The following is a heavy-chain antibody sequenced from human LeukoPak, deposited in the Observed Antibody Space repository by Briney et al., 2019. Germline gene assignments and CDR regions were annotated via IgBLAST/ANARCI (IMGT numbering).Heavy chain of an antibody. V-gene: IGHV3-23*01. D-gene: IGHD3-22*01. CDR1: GFTFSSYA. CDR3: AKVPHMIVVVIHYFDY. Sequence: GWSLRLACAASGFTFSSYAMSWVRQAPGKGLEGVSAIKGSGGSTYYADSVKGRFTISRDNSKNTLYLQMNSLRAEDTAVYYCAKVPHMIVVVIHYFDYWGQGTLVTVSS. J-gene: IGHJ4*02. CDR2: IKGSGGST.